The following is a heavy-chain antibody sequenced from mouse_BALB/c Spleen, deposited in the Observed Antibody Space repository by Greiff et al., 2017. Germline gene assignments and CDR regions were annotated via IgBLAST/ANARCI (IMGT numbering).Heavy chain of an antibody. CDR3: ARPVYYGNPHFAY. CDR1: GFNIKDYY. D-gene: IGHD2-1*01. V-gene: IGHV14-1*02. J-gene: IGHJ2*01. Sequence: VQLKQSGAELVRPGALVKLSCKASGFNIKDYYMHWVKQRPEQGLEWIGWIDPENGNTIYDPKFQGKASITADTSSNTAYLQLSSLTSEDTAVYYCARPVYYGNPHFAYWGQGTTLTVSS. CDR2: IDPENGNT.